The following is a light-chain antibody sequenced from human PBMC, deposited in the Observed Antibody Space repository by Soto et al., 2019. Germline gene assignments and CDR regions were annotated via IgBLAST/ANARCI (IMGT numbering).Light chain of an antibody. V-gene: IGKV3-20*01. CDR1: QSVSSYY. CDR3: QQCGSSPWT. J-gene: IGKJ1*01. CDR2: AAS. Sequence: EIVLTQSPGTLSLSPGERATLSCRASQSVSSYYLAWYQQKPGRAPRLLIYAASSRATGIPDRFSGGGSGTDFTLTISRLEPEDFAVYYCQQCGSSPWTFGQGTKVDI.